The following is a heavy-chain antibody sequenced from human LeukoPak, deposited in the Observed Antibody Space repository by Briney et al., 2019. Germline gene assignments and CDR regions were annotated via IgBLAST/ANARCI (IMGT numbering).Heavy chain of an antibody. CDR3: ARVVFGVVRDYYYYGMDV. CDR1: GYTFTSYD. Sequence: ASVKVSCKASGYTFTSYDINWVRQATGQGLEWMGWMNPNSGNTGYAQKFQGRVTMTRNTSISTAYMELSSLRSEDTAVYYCARVVFGVVRDYYYYGMDVWGQGTTVTVSS. D-gene: IGHD3-3*01. V-gene: IGHV1-8*01. CDR2: MNPNSGNT. J-gene: IGHJ6*02.